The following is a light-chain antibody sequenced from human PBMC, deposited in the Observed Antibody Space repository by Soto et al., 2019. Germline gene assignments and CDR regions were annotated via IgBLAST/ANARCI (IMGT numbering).Light chain of an antibody. CDR3: QQYNNWPPYT. Sequence: EIVMTQSPVTLSVSPGESATLSCRASQSVSSYLAWYHQNPGQAPRLLIYGASTRATGIPARFSGSGSGTEFTLTISSLQSEDFAVYYCQQYNNWPPYTFGQGTKLEIK. CDR1: QSVSSY. J-gene: IGKJ2*01. V-gene: IGKV3-15*01. CDR2: GAS.